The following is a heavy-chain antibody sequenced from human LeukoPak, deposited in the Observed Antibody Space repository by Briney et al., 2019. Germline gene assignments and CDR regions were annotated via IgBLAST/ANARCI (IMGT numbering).Heavy chain of an antibody. J-gene: IGHJ4*02. D-gene: IGHD5-12*01. CDR2: IKQNADAE. Sequence: GGSLRLSCAASGFTFGRYWMTWVRQAPGKGLEWVAIIKQNADAEYYVDSVKGRFTISKSNSQNSLYLQMNSLRPEDTAVYYCATTGFDSPFYFHYWGQGTLVTVSS. CDR1: GFTFGRYW. V-gene: IGHV3-7*03. CDR3: ATTGFDSPFYFHY.